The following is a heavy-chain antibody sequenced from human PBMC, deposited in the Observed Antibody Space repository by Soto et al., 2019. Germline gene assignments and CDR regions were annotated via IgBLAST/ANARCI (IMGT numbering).Heavy chain of an antibody. CDR3: AHSHFEILTGPFDS. CDR1: WFSLPNTGVT. Sequence: SCPTLGNPTQTRTLTCTLSWFSLPNTGVTVFWIPQPPGKALEWLAFMYWHDDKRYNPSLRNRLTIAKDTSKNRVVLTLANVGPVDTATYFCAHSHFEILTGPFDSWGRGTLVTV. J-gene: IGHJ5*01. V-gene: IGHV2-5*01. D-gene: IGHD3-9*01. CDR2: MYWHDDK.